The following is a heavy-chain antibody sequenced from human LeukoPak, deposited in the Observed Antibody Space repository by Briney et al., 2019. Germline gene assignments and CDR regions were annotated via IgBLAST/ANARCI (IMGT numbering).Heavy chain of an antibody. J-gene: IGHJ6*02. CDR1: GYTFTGYY. Sequence: ASVKVSCKASGYTFTGYYMHWVRQAPGQGLEWMGWINPNSGGTNYAQKFQGRVTMTRDTSISTAYMELSRLRSDDTAVYYCARDRTPLRYFDWLYSVGYYYYGMDVWGQGTTVTVSS. CDR2: INPNSGGT. D-gene: IGHD3-9*01. CDR3: ARDRTPLRYFDWLYSVGYYYYGMDV. V-gene: IGHV1-2*02.